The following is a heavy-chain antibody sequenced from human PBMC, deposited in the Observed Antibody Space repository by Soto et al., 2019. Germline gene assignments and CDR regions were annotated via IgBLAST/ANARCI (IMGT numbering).Heavy chain of an antibody. CDR1: GGSISSYY. CDR2: IYYSGST. J-gene: IGHJ4*02. Sequence: LSLTCTVSGGSISSYYWSWIRQPPGKGLEWIGYIYYSGSTNYNPSLRSRVTISVDTSKNQFSLKLSSVTAADTAVYYCARDRERAYFDYWGQGTLVTVSS. CDR3: ARDRERAYFDY. V-gene: IGHV4-59*01. D-gene: IGHD1-26*01.